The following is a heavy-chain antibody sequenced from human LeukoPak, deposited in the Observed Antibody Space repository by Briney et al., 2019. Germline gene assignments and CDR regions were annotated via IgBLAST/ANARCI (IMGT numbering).Heavy chain of an antibody. Sequence: PSETLSLTCAVYGGSFSGYYWSWIRQPPGKGLEWIGEINHSGSTNYNPSLKSRVTISVDTPKNQFSLKLSSVTAADTAVYYCARGFSDILTGYPPGNWFDPWGQGTLVTVSS. J-gene: IGHJ5*02. CDR1: GGSFSGYY. D-gene: IGHD3-9*01. CDR3: ARGFSDILTGYPPGNWFDP. CDR2: INHSGST. V-gene: IGHV4-34*01.